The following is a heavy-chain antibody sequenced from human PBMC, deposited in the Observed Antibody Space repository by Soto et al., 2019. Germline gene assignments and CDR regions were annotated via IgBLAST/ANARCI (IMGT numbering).Heavy chain of an antibody. CDR1: GYTFTSYA. Sequence: QVQLVQSGAEVKKPGASVKVSCKASGYTFTSYAMQWVRQAPGQRLEWMGWINAGNGNTKYSQKFQGRVTITSDTSESTDYMELSSLRSADTAVYYCARELGGWTDYWGKGTLVTVSS. D-gene: IGHD6-19*01. CDR2: INAGNGNT. CDR3: ARELGGWTDY. J-gene: IGHJ4*02. V-gene: IGHV1-3*01.